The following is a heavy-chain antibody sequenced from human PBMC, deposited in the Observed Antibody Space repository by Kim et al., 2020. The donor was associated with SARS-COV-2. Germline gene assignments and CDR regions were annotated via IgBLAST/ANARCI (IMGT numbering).Heavy chain of an antibody. D-gene: IGHD3-10*01. J-gene: IGHJ4*02. V-gene: IGHV1-18*01. CDR1: GYTFTSYG. CDR2: ISAYNGNT. Sequence: ASVKVSCKASGYTFTSYGISWVRQAPGQGLEWMGWISAYNGNTNYAQKLQGRVTMTTDTSTSTAYMELRSLRSDDTAVYYSARDLNPRGLLWFGESCGYWGQGTLVTVSS. CDR3: ARDLNPRGLLWFGESCGY.